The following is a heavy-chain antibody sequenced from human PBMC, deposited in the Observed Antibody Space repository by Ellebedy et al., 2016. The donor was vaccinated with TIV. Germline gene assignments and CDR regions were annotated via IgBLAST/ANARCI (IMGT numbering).Heavy chain of an antibody. D-gene: IGHD3-3*02. J-gene: IGHJ3*02. CDR3: AKISPTHRGAFDI. CDR2: FGGRSTTT. V-gene: IGHV3-23*01. CDR1: GFTFSSYA. Sequence: GESLKISXEASGFTFSSYAMSWLRQAPGKGLEWVSVFGGRSTTTYYADSVKGRFTISRDNSRNTLFLQMNSLRGDDTARYYCAKISPTHRGAFDIWGQGTTVTVSS.